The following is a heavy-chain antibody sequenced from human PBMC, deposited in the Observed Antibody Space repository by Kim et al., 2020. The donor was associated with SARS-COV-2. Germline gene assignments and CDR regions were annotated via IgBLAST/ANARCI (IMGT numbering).Heavy chain of an antibody. Sequence: GGSLRLSCVASGFPFSRYWMTWVRQAPGKGLEYMACMKSDGTEKYYVDSVKGRFTISRDNAKNSLYLQMNSLRAEDTAVYYCSTCGDSIPNDGIEAYWG. CDR2: MKSDGTEK. CDR1: GFPFSRYW. V-gene: IGHV3-7*01. CDR3: STCGDSIPNDGIEAY. D-gene: IGHD2-21*01. J-gene: IGHJ4*01.